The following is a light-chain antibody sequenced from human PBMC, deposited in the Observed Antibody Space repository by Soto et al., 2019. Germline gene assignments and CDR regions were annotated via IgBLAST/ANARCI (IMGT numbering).Light chain of an antibody. Sequence: QSVLTQPPSVSGAPGQRVTISCTGSSSNIGAGYDVHWYQQLPGTATKLLIYGNSNRPSGVPDRCSGSKSGTSASLAITGLQAEDEADYYCQSYNSSLSGYVVFGGGTKLTVL. J-gene: IGLJ2*01. V-gene: IGLV1-40*01. CDR2: GNS. CDR3: QSYNSSLSGYVV. CDR1: SSNIGAGYD.